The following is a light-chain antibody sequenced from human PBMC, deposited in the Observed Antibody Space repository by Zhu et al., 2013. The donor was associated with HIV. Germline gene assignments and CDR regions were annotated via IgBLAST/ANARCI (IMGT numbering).Light chain of an antibody. J-gene: IGLJ3*02. V-gene: IGLV2-23*02. Sequence: QSALAQPASVSGSPGQSITISCTGTSSDVGAYNFVSWYQQYPDKAPRLMIYEVTKRPSGVSNRFSGSKSGNTASLTISGLQADDEGDYYCSSYSRTTTFVLGGGTKLTVL. CDR2: EVT. CDR3: SSYSRTTTFV. CDR1: SSDVGAYNF.